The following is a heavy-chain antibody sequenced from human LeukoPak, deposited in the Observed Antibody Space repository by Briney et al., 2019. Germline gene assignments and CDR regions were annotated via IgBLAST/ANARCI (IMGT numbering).Heavy chain of an antibody. V-gene: IGHV3-7*01. CDR2: IKQDGSEK. Sequence: GGSLRLSCAASGFTFNSYWMSWVRQAPGKGLEWVANIKQDGSEKYYVDSVKGRFTISRDNAKNSLYLQMNSLRAEDTAVYYCARTRRDSSGWYYFDYWGQGTLVTVSS. CDR3: ARTRRDSSGWYYFDY. CDR1: GFTFNSYW. D-gene: IGHD6-19*01. J-gene: IGHJ4*02.